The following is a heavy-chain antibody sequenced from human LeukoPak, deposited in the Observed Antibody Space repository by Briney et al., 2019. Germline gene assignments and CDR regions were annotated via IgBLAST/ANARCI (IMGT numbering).Heavy chain of an antibody. Sequence: GGSLRLYCAASGCSFSIYWMSWIRQTPGRGLEYVANIESNGGDKYYVDSVKGRFTISRDNAKNSLYLQMNSLRAEDTAVYYCASAVRGSSVDYWGQGTLVTISS. V-gene: IGHV3-7*01. CDR2: IESNGGDK. J-gene: IGHJ4*02. CDR1: GCSFSIYW. CDR3: ASAVRGSSVDY.